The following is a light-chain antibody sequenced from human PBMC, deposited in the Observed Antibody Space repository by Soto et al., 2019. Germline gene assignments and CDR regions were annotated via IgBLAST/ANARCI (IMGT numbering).Light chain of an antibody. J-gene: IGLJ2*01. CDR3: QSYDSSLSGYVV. V-gene: IGLV1-40*01. Sequence: QSVLTQPPSVSGXPXXXXTXSCTXSXXXXXAGYDVHWYQQLPGTAPKLLIYGNSNRPSGVPDRFSGSKSGTSASLAITGLQAEDEADYYCQSYDSSLSGYVVFGGGTKVTVL. CDR2: GNS. CDR1: XXXXXAGYD.